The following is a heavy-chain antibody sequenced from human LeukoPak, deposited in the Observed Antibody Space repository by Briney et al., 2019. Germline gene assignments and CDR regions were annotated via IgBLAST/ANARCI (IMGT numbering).Heavy chain of an antibody. J-gene: IGHJ4*02. CDR2: INLNSGAT. V-gene: IGHV1-2*02. Sequence: GASVQVSCKSSGYTFTDYYMHWVRQAPGQGLEWMGWINLNSGATNYAQKVQGRVTITSDTSISTAYMELSRLRSADKAVYYCARASYYYDSSGYPGYYFDYWGQGTLVTVSS. CDR3: ARASYYYDSSGYPGYYFDY. CDR1: GYTFTDYY. D-gene: IGHD3-22*01.